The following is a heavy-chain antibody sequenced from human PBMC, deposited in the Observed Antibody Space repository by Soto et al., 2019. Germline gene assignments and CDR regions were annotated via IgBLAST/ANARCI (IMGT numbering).Heavy chain of an antibody. J-gene: IGHJ4*02. D-gene: IGHD2-21*02. CDR3: ARGPPCGGDCYPDY. CDR2: INHSGST. Sequence: QVQLQQWGAGLLKPSETLSLTCAVYGGSFSGYYWSWIRQPPGKGLEWIGEINHSGSTNYNPSLKSRVTISVDTSKNQCSLKLSSVTAAYTAVYYCARGPPCGGDCYPDYWGQGTLVTVSS. V-gene: IGHV4-34*01. CDR1: GGSFSGYY.